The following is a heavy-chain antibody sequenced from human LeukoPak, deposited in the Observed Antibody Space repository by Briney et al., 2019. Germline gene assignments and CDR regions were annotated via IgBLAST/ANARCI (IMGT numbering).Heavy chain of an antibody. V-gene: IGHV4-34*01. CDR1: GGSFSGYY. CDR2: INHSGST. D-gene: IGHD6-13*01. CDR3: ARVPFKYSSSWLYYFDY. J-gene: IGHJ4*02. Sequence: ASETLSVTCAVDGGSFSGYYWSWIRQPPGNGLDLIGEINHSGSTNYNPSLKSRVTISVDTSKNQFSLKLSSVTAADTAVYYCARVPFKYSSSWLYYFDYWGQGTLVTVSS.